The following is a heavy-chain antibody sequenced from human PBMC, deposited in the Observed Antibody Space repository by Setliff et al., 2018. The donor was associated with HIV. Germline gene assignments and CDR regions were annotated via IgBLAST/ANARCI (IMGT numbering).Heavy chain of an antibody. CDR3: ARDFGPLYNWNAV. D-gene: IGHD1-20*01. CDR1: GYTFTGYY. CDR2: INPNSGGT. Sequence: ASVKVSCKASGYTFTGYYMHWVRQAPGQGLEWMGWINPNSGGTNYAQKFQGWVTMTRDTSISTAYMELSRLRSDDTAVYYCARDFGPLYNWNAVWGQGTLVTVSS. V-gene: IGHV1-2*04. J-gene: IGHJ4*02.